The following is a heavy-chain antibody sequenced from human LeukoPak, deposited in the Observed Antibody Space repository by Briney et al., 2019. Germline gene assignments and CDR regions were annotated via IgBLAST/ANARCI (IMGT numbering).Heavy chain of an antibody. CDR1: GGSISSYY. J-gene: IGHJ4*02. CDR2: IYYSGST. D-gene: IGHD5-12*01. V-gene: IGHV4-59*01. CDR3: ARESEDGYNLVFDY. Sequence: SETLSLTCTVSGGSISSYYWSWIRQPPGKGLEWIGYIYYSGSTNYNPSLKSRVTISVDTSKNQFSLKLSSVTAADTAVYYCARESEDGYNLVFDYWGQGTLVTVPS.